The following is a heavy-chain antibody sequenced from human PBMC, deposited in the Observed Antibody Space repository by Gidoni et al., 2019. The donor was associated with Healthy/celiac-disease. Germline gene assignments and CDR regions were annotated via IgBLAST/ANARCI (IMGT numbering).Heavy chain of an antibody. Sequence: EVQLVESGGGLVKPGGSLRLSCAASGFTFSNAWMTWVRQAPGKGLEWVGRIKSKTDGGTTDYAAPVKGRFTISRDDSKNTLYLQMNSLKTEDTAVYYCTTDPTYYYDSSGYYGGGYWGQGTLVTVSS. CDR3: TTDPTYYYDSSGYYGGGY. V-gene: IGHV3-15*01. CDR1: GFTFSNAW. CDR2: IKSKTDGGTT. D-gene: IGHD3-22*01. J-gene: IGHJ4*02.